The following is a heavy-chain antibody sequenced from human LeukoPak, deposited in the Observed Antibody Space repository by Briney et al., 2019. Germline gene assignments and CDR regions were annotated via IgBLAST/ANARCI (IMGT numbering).Heavy chain of an antibody. D-gene: IGHD6-19*01. Sequence: PGGSLRLSCTASGFTFGDYSMSWVRQAPGKGLEWVSYISSSSSTIYYADSVKGRFTISRDNAKNSLYLQMNSLRAEDTAVYYCARGARGSGWRGFDYWGQGTLVTVSS. CDR3: ARGARGSGWRGFDY. V-gene: IGHV3-48*01. J-gene: IGHJ4*02. CDR1: GFTFGDYS. CDR2: ISSSSSTI.